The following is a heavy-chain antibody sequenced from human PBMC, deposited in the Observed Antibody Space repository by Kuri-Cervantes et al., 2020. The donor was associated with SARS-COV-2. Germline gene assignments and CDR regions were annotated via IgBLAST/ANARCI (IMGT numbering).Heavy chain of an antibody. CDR2: INPNSGGT. CDR3: TGGEYCSSTSCYKDAFDI. J-gene: IGHJ3*02. Sequence: ASVKVSCKASGYTFTGYYMHWVRQAPGQGLEWMGWINPNSGGTNYAQKFQGRVTMTRGTSISTAYMELSRLRSDDTAVYYCTGGEYCSSTSCYKDAFDIWGQGTMVTVSS. CDR1: GYTFTGYY. D-gene: IGHD2-2*02. V-gene: IGHV1-2*02.